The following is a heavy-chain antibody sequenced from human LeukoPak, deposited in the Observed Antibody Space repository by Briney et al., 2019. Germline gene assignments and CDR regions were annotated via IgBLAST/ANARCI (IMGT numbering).Heavy chain of an antibody. CDR2: IYHSGST. J-gene: IGHJ4*02. CDR1: GYSISSGYY. D-gene: IGHD4-17*01. Sequence: PSETLSLTCAVSGYSISSGYYWGWIRQPPGKGLEWIGSIYHSGSTYYNPSLKSRVTISVDTSKNQFSLKLSSVTAADTAVYYCARGTIRYYLDYWGQGTLVTVSS. CDR3: ARGTIRYYLDY. V-gene: IGHV4-38-2*01.